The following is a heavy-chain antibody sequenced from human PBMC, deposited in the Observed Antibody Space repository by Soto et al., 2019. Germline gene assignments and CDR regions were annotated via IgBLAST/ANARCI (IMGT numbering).Heavy chain of an antibody. Sequence: QVQLVQSGDEVKKPGASVKVSCKASGYIFVNYGIAWVRQAPGQGLEWMGWISPYTGNTHSATKVQGRLTMTTDTSTXTAYMDLGSLTSDDTAVYYCVMVDNYVTPTPQDVWGQGTTVTVSS. CDR3: VMVDNYVTPTPQDV. J-gene: IGHJ6*02. V-gene: IGHV1-18*01. CDR1: GYIFVNYG. CDR2: ISPYTGNT. D-gene: IGHD3-16*01.